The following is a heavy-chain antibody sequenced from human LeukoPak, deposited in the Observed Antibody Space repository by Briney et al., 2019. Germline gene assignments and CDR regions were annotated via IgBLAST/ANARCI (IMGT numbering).Heavy chain of an antibody. V-gene: IGHV4-38-2*02. CDR1: GYSISSGYY. CDR2: IYHSGST. D-gene: IGHD3/OR15-3a*01. CDR3: ARQTGSGLFILP. Sequence: SETLSLTCTVYGYSISSGYYWGWIRQPPGKGLEWIGSIYHSGSTNYNPSLKSQVSISIDTSKNQFSLRLTSVTAADTAVYYCARQTGSGLFILPGGQGTLVTVSS. J-gene: IGHJ4*02.